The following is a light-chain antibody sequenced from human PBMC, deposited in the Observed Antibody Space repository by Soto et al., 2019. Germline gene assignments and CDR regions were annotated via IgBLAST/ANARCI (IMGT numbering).Light chain of an antibody. J-gene: IGKJ3*01. CDR1: QGISSY. Sequence: AIRMTQSPSSLSASTGDRVTITCRASQGISSYLAWYQQKPGKAPKLLIYAASTLQSGVPSRFSGSGSGTDFTLTISCLQSEDFATDYCQQYYSYSLTFGPGTKVDIK. CDR3: QQYYSYSLT. CDR2: AAS. V-gene: IGKV1-8*01.